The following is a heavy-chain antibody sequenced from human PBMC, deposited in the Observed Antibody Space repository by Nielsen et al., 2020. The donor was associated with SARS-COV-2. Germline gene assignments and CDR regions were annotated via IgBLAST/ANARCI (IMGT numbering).Heavy chain of an antibody. CDR2: ISYDGSNK. V-gene: IGHV3-30*18. J-gene: IGHJ6*02. CDR3: AKGSDCSSTSCPGDYYYGMDV. Sequence: GESLKISCAASGFIFRSYGMHWVRQAPGKGLEWVAVISYDGSNKYYADSVKGRLTITRDISKNTLYLQVNSLRAEDTAVYYCAKGSDCSSTSCPGDYYYGMDVWGQGTTVTVSS. D-gene: IGHD2-2*01. CDR1: GFIFRSYG.